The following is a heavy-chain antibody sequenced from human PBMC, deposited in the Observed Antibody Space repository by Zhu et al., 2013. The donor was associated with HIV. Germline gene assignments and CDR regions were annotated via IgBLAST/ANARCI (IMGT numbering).Heavy chain of an antibody. J-gene: IGHJ2*01. Sequence: QVQLVQSGAEVKKPGASVKVSCRASGYTFTSYYIHWVRQAPGQGLEWMGIINPSGGSTDYAQKFQGRVTMTRDTSTSTVYMELSSLRSEDTAVYYCARGTTVTHSRYWYFDLWGRGTRVTVSS. D-gene: IGHD4-17*01. CDR3: ARGTTVTHSRYWYFDL. CDR1: GYTFTSYY. CDR2: INPSGGST. V-gene: IGHV1-46*01.